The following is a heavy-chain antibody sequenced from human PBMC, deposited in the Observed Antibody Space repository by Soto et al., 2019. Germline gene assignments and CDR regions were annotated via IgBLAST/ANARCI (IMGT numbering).Heavy chain of an antibody. CDR3: ARSTSSTLTSCYGMDV. J-gene: IGHJ6*02. Sequence: QVQLVESGGGVVQPGRSLRLSCAVSGFIFNSYGMHWVRQAPGQGLEWVAVISYDGSEKYYTDSVKGRFTIARDNSRNTLYLQIDSLRVEDTAVFYCARSTSSTLTSCYGMDVWGRGTTVTVSS. V-gene: IGHV3-30*03. CDR1: GFIFNSYG. CDR2: ISYDGSEK. D-gene: IGHD6-6*01.